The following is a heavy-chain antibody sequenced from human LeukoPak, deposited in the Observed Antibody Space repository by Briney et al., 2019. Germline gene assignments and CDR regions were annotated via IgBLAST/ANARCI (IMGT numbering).Heavy chain of an antibody. CDR2: IRYDGSNK. D-gene: IGHD3-16*01. V-gene: IGHV3-30*02. CDR1: GFTFSSYA. CDR3: AKDSWRGNYFDY. J-gene: IGHJ4*02. Sequence: GESLRLSCAASGFTFSSYAMSWVRQAPGKGLEWVAFIRYDGSNKYYADSVKGRFTISRDNSKNTLYLQMNSLRAEDTAVYYCAKDSWRGNYFDYWGQGTLVTVSS.